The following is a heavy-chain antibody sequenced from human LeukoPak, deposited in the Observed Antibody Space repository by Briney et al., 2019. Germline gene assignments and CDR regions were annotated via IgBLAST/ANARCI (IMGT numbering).Heavy chain of an antibody. CDR1: GGSIGSYY. V-gene: IGHV4-59*01. CDR2: LSNSGST. CDR3: ARATETFSWFLQH. Sequence: PSETLSLTCSVSGGSIGSYYWSWIRQPPGKGLEWIGHLSNSGSTNYNPSLRSRVTISVDTSKNQFSLKLNSVTAADTAVYYCARATETFSWFLQHWGQGTLVTVSS. J-gene: IGHJ1*01. D-gene: IGHD6-13*01.